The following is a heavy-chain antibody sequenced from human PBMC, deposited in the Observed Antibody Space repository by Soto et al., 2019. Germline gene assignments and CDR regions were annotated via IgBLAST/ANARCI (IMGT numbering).Heavy chain of an antibody. D-gene: IGHD2-21*02. CDR2: ISGSGGST. J-gene: IGHJ4*02. CDR3: AKATIAYCGGDCYSDY. Sequence: PGGSLRLSCAASGFTFSSYAMSWVRQAPGKGLEWVSAISGSGGSTYYADSVKGRFTISRDNSKNTLYLQMNSLRAEDTAVYYCAKATIAYCGGDCYSDYWGQGTLVTVSS. V-gene: IGHV3-23*01. CDR1: GFTFSSYA.